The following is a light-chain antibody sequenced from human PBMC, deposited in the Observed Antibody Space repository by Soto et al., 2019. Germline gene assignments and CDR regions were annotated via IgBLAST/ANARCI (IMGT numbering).Light chain of an antibody. J-gene: IGLJ3*02. V-gene: IGLV2-8*01. CDR2: EVS. Sequence: QSALTQPPSASGSPGQSVTISCTGSRSDVGGYNFVSWYQQHPGKAPKLMIYEVSKRPSGVPDRFSGSKSGNRASLTVSGLQGEDEADYYCCSYTGNTTLVSGGGTKLTVL. CDR3: CSYTGNTTLV. CDR1: RSDVGGYNF.